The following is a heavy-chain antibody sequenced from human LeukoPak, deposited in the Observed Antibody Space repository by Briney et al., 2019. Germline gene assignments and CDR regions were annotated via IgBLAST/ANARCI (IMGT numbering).Heavy chain of an antibody. J-gene: IGHJ5*02. CDR1: GGSFSGYY. V-gene: IGHV4-34*01. CDR2: IYHSGST. Sequence: SETLSLTCAVYGGSFSGYYWSWIRQPPGKGLEWIGSIYHSGSTYYNPSLKSQVTISVDTSKNQFSLKLSSVTAADTAVYYCARAVVAGINWFDPWGQGTLVTVSS. CDR3: ARAVVAGINWFDP. D-gene: IGHD2-21*01.